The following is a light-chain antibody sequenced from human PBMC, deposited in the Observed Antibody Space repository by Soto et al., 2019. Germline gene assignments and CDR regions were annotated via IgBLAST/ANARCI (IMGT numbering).Light chain of an antibody. J-gene: IGKJ1*01. CDR1: RSLVYSDGNTS. CDR3: MQGTHWPRT. CDR2: EVS. V-gene: IGKV2-30*01. Sequence: VVMTQSPLSLPVTLGQPSSISCRSSRSLVYSDGNTSLNWFQQRPGQSPRRLIFEVSNRDSGVPDRFCGSASGSDFTLKISRVEAEDVGLYDCMQGTHWPRTSGQGTKVDI.